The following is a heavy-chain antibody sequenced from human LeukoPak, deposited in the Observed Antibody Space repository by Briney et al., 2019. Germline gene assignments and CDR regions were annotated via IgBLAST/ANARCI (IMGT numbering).Heavy chain of an antibody. CDR1: GFTFSNFW. V-gene: IGHV3-7*01. Sequence: GGSLRLSCAASGFTFSNFWMNWVRQAPGKGLEWVANIKQDGSVKHYVDSVKGRFTISRDNTKNSLYLQMNSLRAEDTAVYYCAKDLRVNYYGSGSYYLANGMDVWGQGTTVTVSS. CDR2: IKQDGSVK. D-gene: IGHD3-10*01. J-gene: IGHJ6*02. CDR3: AKDLRVNYYGSGSYYLANGMDV.